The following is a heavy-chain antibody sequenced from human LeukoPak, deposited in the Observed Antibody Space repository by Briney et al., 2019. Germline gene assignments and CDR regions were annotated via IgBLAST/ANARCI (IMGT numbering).Heavy chain of an antibody. V-gene: IGHV1-46*01. Sequence: ASVKVSCKASGYTFTSYYMHWVRQASGQGLEWMGIINPIGGSTSYAQKFQGRVTMTRDTSTSTVYMELSSLRSEDTAVYYGARDGGSDAFDIWGQGTMVTVSS. CDR2: INPIGGST. CDR1: GYTFTSYY. J-gene: IGHJ3*02. CDR3: ARDGGSDAFDI.